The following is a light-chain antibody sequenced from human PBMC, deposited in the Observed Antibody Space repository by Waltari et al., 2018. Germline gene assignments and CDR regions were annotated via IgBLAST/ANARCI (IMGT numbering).Light chain of an antibody. CDR1: RRVSSN. CDR3: QQYDNWPPYT. J-gene: IGKJ2*01. V-gene: IGKV3-15*01. CDR2: GAS. Sequence: EIVMTQSPDTLSVCPGHRATLSRRAVRRVSSNLAWYQQRPGQAPRLLIHGASTRATDIPDRFSGSGSGTEFTLTISSLQSEDFAVYYCQQYDNWPPYTFGQGTKLEIK.